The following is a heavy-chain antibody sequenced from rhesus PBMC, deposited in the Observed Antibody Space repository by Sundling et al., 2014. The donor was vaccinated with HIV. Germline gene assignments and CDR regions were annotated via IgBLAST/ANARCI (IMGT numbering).Heavy chain of an antibody. Sequence: EVQLVQSGADVKKPGASVKVSCKASGYTFTDHFLHWVRQAPGKGLEWMGRVDPEDGEADYVQKFQDRVTITADTSADTAYMELSSLTSEDTAVYYCATDSWNHQFDYWGQGVLVTVSS. D-gene: IGHD1-1-1*01. J-gene: IGHJ4*01. CDR2: VDPEDGEA. CDR3: ATDSWNHQFDY. CDR1: GYTFTDHF. V-gene: IGHV1-111*02.